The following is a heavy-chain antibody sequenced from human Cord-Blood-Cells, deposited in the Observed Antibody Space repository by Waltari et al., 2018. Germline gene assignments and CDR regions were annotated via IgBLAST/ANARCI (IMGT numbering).Heavy chain of an antibody. CDR1: GGSISSGGYS. CDR3: ARVGPNGDYDY. V-gene: IGHV4-30-2*01. J-gene: IGHJ4*02. CDR2: IYHSESP. D-gene: IGHD4-17*01. Sequence: QLQLQESGSGLVKPSQTLSLTCAVSGGSISSGGYSWSWIRQPPGKGLEWIGYIYHSESPDSSPALKSRGTISVDRSKNQFSLKLSSVTAADTAVYYCARVGPNGDYDYWGQGTLVTVSS.